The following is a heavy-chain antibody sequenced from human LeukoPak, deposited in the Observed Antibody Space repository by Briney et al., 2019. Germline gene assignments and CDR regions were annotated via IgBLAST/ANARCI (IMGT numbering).Heavy chain of an antibody. V-gene: IGHV4-34*01. CDR3: ARAQHDYGDYVDY. D-gene: IGHD4-17*01. CDR1: GGSFSGYY. J-gene: IGHJ4*02. CDR2: INHSGST. Sequence: SETLSLTCAVYGGSFSGYYWSWIRQPPGKGLEWIGEINHSGSTNYNPSLKSRVTISVDTSKNQFSLKLSSVTAADTAVYYCARAQHDYGDYVDYWGQGTLVTVFS.